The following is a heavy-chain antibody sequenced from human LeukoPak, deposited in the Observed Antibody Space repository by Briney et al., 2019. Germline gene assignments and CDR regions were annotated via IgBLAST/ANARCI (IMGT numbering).Heavy chain of an antibody. Sequence: GGSLRLSCAASGFTFSSYAMHWVRQAPGKGLEWVANIKQDGSEKYYVDSVKGRFTISRDNAKNSLYLQMNSLRAEDTAVYYCAREGVFRITILLWGQGTMVTVSS. J-gene: IGHJ3*01. V-gene: IGHV3-7*01. CDR2: IKQDGSEK. D-gene: IGHD3-9*01. CDR1: GFTFSSYA. CDR3: AREGVFRITILL.